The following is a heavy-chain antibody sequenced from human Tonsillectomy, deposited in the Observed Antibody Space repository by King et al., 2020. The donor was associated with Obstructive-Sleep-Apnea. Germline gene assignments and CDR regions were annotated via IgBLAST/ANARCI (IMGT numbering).Heavy chain of an antibody. CDR1: GGTFSSYA. CDR3: ARDGNAAYYYDSSGFYFHY. Sequence: QLVQSGAEVKKPGSSVKVSCKASGGTFSSYAISLVRQAPGQGLEWMGRVIPILDIANNAQKFQGRVPITADQSTSTAYMALSSLKSEDTAVYYCARDGNAAYYYDSSGFYFHYWGQGTLVTVSS. CDR2: VIPILDIA. V-gene: IGHV1-69*04. D-gene: IGHD3-22*01. J-gene: IGHJ4*02.